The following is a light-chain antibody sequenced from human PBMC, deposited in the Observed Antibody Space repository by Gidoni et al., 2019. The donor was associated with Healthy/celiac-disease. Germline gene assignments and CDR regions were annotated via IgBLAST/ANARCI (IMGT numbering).Light chain of an antibody. V-gene: IGKV3-15*01. CDR3: QQYNNWPRT. Sequence: EIVMTQSPATLSVSPGERATLSCRASQSVSSNLSGYQQKPDHAPRLLIYGASTRATGIPARFSGSGSGTEFTLTISSLQSEDFAVYYCQQYNNWPRTFXXXTKVEIK. J-gene: IGKJ1*01. CDR2: GAS. CDR1: QSVSSN.